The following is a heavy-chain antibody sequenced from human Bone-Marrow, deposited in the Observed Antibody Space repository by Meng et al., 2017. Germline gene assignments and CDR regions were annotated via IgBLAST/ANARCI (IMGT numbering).Heavy chain of an antibody. V-gene: IGHV4-34*01. CDR1: GGSFSGYY. D-gene: IGHD1-1*01. Sequence: SETLSLTCAVYGGSFSGYYWSWIRQPPGKGLEWIGEINHSGSTNYNPSLKSRVTISVDTAKNQFSLKLSSVTAADTAVYYCARDGNGGFDYWGQGTLVTVSS. CDR2: INHSGST. CDR3: ARDGNGGFDY. J-gene: IGHJ4*02.